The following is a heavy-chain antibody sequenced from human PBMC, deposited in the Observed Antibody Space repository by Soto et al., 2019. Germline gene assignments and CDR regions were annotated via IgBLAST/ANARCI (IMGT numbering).Heavy chain of an antibody. CDR1: GGTFSSYA. CDR3: ASVLELHYYYGMDV. J-gene: IGHJ6*02. V-gene: IGHV1-69*12. CDR2: IIPIFGTA. Sequence: QVQLVQSGAEVKKPGSSVKVSCKASGGTFSSYAISWVRQAPGQGLEWMGGIIPIFGTANYAQKFQGRVTITADESTSRGYMELSGLRSEDTTVYYCASVLELHYYYGMDVWGQGTTVPVSS. D-gene: IGHD1-7*01.